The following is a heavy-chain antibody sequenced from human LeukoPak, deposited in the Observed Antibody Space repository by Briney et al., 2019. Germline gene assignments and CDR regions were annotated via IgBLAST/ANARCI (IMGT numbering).Heavy chain of an antibody. D-gene: IGHD4-17*01. CDR1: GFTFSSYG. V-gene: IGHV3-21*01. CDR3: ARNKINTVTTGWYFDL. Sequence: GGSLRLSCAASGFTFSSYGVNWVRQAPGKGLEWVSFVSIGGTYIYYADSVKGRFTISRDDAKNFLYLQMNSLTAEDTAEYYCARNKINTVTTGWYFDLWGRGTLVTVSS. J-gene: IGHJ2*01. CDR2: VSIGGTYI.